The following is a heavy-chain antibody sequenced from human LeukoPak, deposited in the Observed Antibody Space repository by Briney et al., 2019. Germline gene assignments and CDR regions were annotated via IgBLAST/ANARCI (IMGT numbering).Heavy chain of an antibody. CDR2: INSDGSTT. J-gene: IGHJ4*02. Sequence: GGSLRLSCAASGFTFRSYWMHWVRQAPGKGLVWVSRINSDGSTTAYAGSVKGRFTISRDNAENTLYLQMNSLRAEDTAVYYCARDSGTGSAWYPFDYWGQGTLVTVSS. D-gene: IGHD6-19*01. CDR3: ARDSGTGSAWYPFDY. V-gene: IGHV3-74*03. CDR1: GFTFRSYW.